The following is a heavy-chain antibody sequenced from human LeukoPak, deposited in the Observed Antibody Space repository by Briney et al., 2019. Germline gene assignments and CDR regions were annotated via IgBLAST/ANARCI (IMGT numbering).Heavy chain of an antibody. CDR2: ISGSGGST. V-gene: IGHV3-23*01. D-gene: IGHD4-17*01. CDR3: AKRSDYGDYDQELDY. Sequence: GGSLRVSCAASGYTFSSYAMSWVRQAPGQGLEWVSAISGSGGSTYYADSVKGRFTISRDNSKNTLYLQMNSLRAEDTAVYYCAKRSDYGDYDQELDYWGQGALVTVSS. CDR1: GYTFSSYA. J-gene: IGHJ4*02.